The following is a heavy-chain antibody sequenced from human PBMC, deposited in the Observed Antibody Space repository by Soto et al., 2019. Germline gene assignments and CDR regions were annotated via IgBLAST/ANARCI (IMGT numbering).Heavy chain of an antibody. Sequence: QVQLVESGGGVVQPGRSLRLSCAASGFTFSSYAMHWVRQAPGKGLEWVAVISYDGSNKYYADSVKGRFTISRDNSKNTLYLQMNSLRAEDTAVYYCARELRYFDWPQNAPYYYYGMDVWGQGTTVTVSS. CDR2: ISYDGSNK. J-gene: IGHJ6*02. CDR3: ARELRYFDWPQNAPYYYYGMDV. V-gene: IGHV3-30-3*01. D-gene: IGHD3-9*01. CDR1: GFTFSSYA.